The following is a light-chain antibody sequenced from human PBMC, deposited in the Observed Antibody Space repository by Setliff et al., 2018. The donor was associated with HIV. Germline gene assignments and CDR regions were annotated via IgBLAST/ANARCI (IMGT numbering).Light chain of an antibody. CDR3: ISYTVNNSPLYV. Sequence: QSALAQPASVSGSPGQSITISCTGTTSDVGGYNYVSWYQQHPGKAPKLIIYEVRNRPSGVSNRFSGSKSGNTASLTISGLQAEDEADYYCISYTVNNSPLYVLGSGTKVTVL. CDR1: TSDVGGYNY. CDR2: EVR. V-gene: IGLV2-14*01. J-gene: IGLJ1*01.